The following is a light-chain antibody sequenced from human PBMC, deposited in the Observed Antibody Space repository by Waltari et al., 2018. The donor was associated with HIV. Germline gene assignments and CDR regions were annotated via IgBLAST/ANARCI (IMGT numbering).Light chain of an antibody. CDR1: QNIDDY. CDR2: GAS. V-gene: IGKV1-39*01. J-gene: IGKJ3*01. Sequence: DIQLTQAPSSLSASVGDSVTITCRASQNIDDYLNWYQQKPGAAPKAIIYGASRLMSGVTARFSGRGTGTDVTLTISSLQREDLATYYCQQSDRVPDTFGPGTNVEI. CDR3: QQSDRVPDT.